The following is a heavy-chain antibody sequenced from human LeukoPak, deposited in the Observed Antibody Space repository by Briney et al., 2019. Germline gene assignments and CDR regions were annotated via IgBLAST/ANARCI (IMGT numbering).Heavy chain of an antibody. CDR3: AREGHGPYSYGPAYNWFDP. V-gene: IGHV4-31*03. CDR1: GGSISSGGYY. Sequence: SETLSLTCTVSGGSISSGGYYWSWIRQHPGKGLEWIGYIYYSGSTYYNPSLKSRVTVSVGTSKNQFSLKLSSVTAADTAVYYCAREGHGPYSYGPAYNWFDPWGQGTLVTVSS. D-gene: IGHD5-18*01. CDR2: IYYSGST. J-gene: IGHJ5*02.